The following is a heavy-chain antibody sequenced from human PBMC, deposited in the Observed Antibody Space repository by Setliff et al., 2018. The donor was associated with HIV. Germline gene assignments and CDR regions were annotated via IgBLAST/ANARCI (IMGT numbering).Heavy chain of an antibody. D-gene: IGHD2-8*01. CDR3: ARVYGDY. CDR1: RASISSGGYY. CDR2: IYYSGNT. V-gene: IGHV4-31*03. Sequence: SETLSLTCTVSRASISSGGYYWSWIRQRPGEGLEWIGYIYYSGNTFYNPSLKSRVTISVDTSKNQFSLKLSSVTAADTALYYCARVYGDYWGQGTLVTVSS. J-gene: IGHJ4*02.